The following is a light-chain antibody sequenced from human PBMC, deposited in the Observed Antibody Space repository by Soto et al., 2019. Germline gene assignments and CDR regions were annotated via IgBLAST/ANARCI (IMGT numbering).Light chain of an antibody. CDR3: QQYNNWPPMYT. J-gene: IGKJ2*01. Sequence: EIVMTQSPATLSVSPGERATLSCRASQSVSSNLAWYQQKPGQAPRLLIYGASTRATGIPARFSGSGSGTEFTLTISSLHSEDFAVDYCQQYNNWPPMYTFGQGTKLEIK. CDR2: GAS. V-gene: IGKV3-15*01. CDR1: QSVSSN.